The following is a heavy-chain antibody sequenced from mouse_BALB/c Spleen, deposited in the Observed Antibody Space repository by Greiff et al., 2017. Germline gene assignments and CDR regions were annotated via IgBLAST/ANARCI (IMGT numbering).Heavy chain of an antibody. V-gene: IGHV14-3*02. D-gene: IGHD2-10*02. J-gene: IGHJ4*01. CDR3: ASSYGNYAMDY. CDR2: IDPANGNT. CDR1: GFNIKDTY. Sequence: EVKLMESGAELVKPGASVKLSCTASGFNIKDTYMHWVKQRPEQGLEWIGRIDPANGNTKYDPKFQGKATITADTSSNTAYLQLSSLTSEDTAVYYCASSYGNYAMDYWGQGTSVTVSS.